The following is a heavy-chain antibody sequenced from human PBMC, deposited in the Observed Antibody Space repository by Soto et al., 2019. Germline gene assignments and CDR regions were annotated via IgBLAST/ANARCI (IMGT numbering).Heavy chain of an antibody. CDR1: GGSFSGYY. J-gene: IGHJ4*02. CDR3: ARMEGYCSSNSCLYYFDY. CDR2: INHSGST. V-gene: IGHV4-34*01. D-gene: IGHD2-2*01. Sequence: SETLSLTCAVYGGSFSGYYWSWIRQPPGKGLEWIGEINHSGSTNYNPSLKSRVTISVDTSKNQFSLKLSSVTAADTAVYYCARMEGYCSSNSCLYYFDYCGQRSLVPVSS.